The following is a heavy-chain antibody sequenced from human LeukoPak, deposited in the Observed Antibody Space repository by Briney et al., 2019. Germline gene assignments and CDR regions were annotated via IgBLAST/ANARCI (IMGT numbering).Heavy chain of an antibody. CDR1: GFTFSSYS. Sequence: GGSLRLSCAASGFTFSSYSMNWVRQAPGKGLEWVSAISSSSSYIYYADSVKGRFTISRDNARNSLYLQMNSLRAEDTAMYYCAREGAAAAPYWGQGTLATVSS. V-gene: IGHV3-21*01. J-gene: IGHJ4*02. D-gene: IGHD6-13*01. CDR3: AREGAAAAPY. CDR2: ISSSSSYI.